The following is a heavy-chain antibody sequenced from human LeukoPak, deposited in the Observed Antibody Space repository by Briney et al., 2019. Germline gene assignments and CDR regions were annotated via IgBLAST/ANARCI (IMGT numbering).Heavy chain of an antibody. J-gene: IGHJ4*02. Sequence: GESLKISCKGSGYSFTSHWIGWVRQMPGKGLEWMGIIYPGDSDTRYSPSFQGQVTISADKSISTAYLQWSSLKASDTAMYYCARGGYCSGGSCPPRSFDYWGQGTLVTVSS. D-gene: IGHD2-15*01. CDR1: GYSFTSHW. V-gene: IGHV5-51*01. CDR3: ARGGYCSGGSCPPRSFDY. CDR2: IYPGDSDT.